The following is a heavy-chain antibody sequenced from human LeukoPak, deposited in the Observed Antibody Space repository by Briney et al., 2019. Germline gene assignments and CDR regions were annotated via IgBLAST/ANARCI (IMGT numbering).Heavy chain of an antibody. CDR1: GGSLSGYY. CDR3: ARGRAAAGHTFDY. D-gene: IGHD6-13*01. J-gene: IGHJ4*02. CDR2: INDSGSA. Sequence: PSETLSLTCAVSGGSLSGYYWTWIRQPPGKGLEWIGEINDSGSANYNSSLKSRISMSVDTSKNHFSLKLSSVTAADTAVYYCARGRAAAGHTFDYWGQGTLVTVSS. V-gene: IGHV4-34*01.